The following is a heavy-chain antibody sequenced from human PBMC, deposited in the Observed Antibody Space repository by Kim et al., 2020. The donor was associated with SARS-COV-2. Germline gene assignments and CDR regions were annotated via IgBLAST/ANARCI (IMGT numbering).Heavy chain of an antibody. CDR3: ARARYSSGYPFDY. Sequence: GGSLRLSCAASGFTFSSYGMSWVRQAPGKGLEWVANIKQDGSEKYYVDSVKGRFTISRDNSKNSLYLQMNSLRAEDTAVYYCARARYSSGYPFDYWGQGTLVTVSS. CDR1: GFTFSSYG. CDR2: IKQDGSEK. V-gene: IGHV3-7*01. J-gene: IGHJ4*02. D-gene: IGHD6-19*01.